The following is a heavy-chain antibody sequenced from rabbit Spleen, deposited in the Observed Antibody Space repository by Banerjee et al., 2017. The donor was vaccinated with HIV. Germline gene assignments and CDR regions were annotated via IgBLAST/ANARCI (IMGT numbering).Heavy chain of an antibody. V-gene: IGHV1S45*01. Sequence: EQLEESGGGLVKPEGSLTLTCKASGVSLNDKDVMCWVRQAPGKGLEWIACINIVTGKSVYASWAEGRFIMSRTSSTTVTLQMTSLTAADTAAYFCARDTHYANSGFYTGYYFDLWGPGTLVTVS. J-gene: IGHJ4*01. D-gene: IGHD8-1*01. CDR2: INIVTGKS. CDR1: GVSLNDKDV. CDR3: ARDTHYANSGFYTGYYFDL.